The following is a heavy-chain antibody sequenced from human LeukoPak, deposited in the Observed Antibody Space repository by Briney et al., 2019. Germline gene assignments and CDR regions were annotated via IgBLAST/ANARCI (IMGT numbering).Heavy chain of an antibody. D-gene: IGHD4-17*01. J-gene: IGHJ4*02. Sequence: SETLSLTCAVYGGSFSDFYWSWTRQPTGKGLEWIGEISRNGGTNYNPSLQSRVTISIDTSKNQFSLKLTSVTPADTAVYYCARIFRLRGSIDPGSSGPFDYWGQGTLVTVSS. V-gene: IGHV4-34*01. CDR3: ARIFRLRGSIDPGSSGPFDY. CDR1: GGSFSDFY. CDR2: ISRNGGT.